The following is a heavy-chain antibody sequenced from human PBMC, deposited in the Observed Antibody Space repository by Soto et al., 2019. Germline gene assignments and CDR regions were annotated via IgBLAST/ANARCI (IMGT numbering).Heavy chain of an antibody. J-gene: IGHJ5*02. CDR3: ARQSSGWYNWFDP. Sequence: LSLTCSVSGGSISSSSYYWGWIRQPPGKGLEWIGSIYYSGSIYYNPSLKSRVTISVDTSKNQFSLKLSSVTAAETAVYYCARQSSGWYNWFDPWGQGTLVTVSS. CDR2: IYYSGSI. CDR1: GGSISSSSYY. V-gene: IGHV4-39*01. D-gene: IGHD6-19*01.